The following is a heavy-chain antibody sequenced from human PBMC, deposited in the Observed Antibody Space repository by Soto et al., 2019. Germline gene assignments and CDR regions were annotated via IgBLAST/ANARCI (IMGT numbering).Heavy chain of an antibody. CDR1: GGSISSGDYY. D-gene: IGHD5-12*01. CDR3: ARAPNMYGGYVGAFDI. J-gene: IGHJ3*02. Sequence: SETLSLTCTVSGGSISSGDYYWSWIRQPPGKGLEWIGYIYYSGSTYYNPSLKSRVTVSVDTSKNQFSLKLSSVTAADTAVYYCARAPNMYGGYVGAFDIWGQGTMVTVSS. V-gene: IGHV4-30-4*01. CDR2: IYYSGST.